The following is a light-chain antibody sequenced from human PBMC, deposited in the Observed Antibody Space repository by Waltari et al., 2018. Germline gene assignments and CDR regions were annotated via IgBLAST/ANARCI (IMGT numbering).Light chain of an antibody. V-gene: IGLV1-47*01. CDR3: AAWDDSLSGVV. J-gene: IGLJ2*01. CDR2: KNN. Sequence: QSVLTQPPSASGTPGQRVPISCSGSSSNIGSNYVHWDQQRPGTAPKLLIYKNNQRPSGVPDRFSGSKSGTSASLAISGLRSEDEADYYCAAWDDSLSGVVFGGGTKLTVL. CDR1: SSNIGSNY.